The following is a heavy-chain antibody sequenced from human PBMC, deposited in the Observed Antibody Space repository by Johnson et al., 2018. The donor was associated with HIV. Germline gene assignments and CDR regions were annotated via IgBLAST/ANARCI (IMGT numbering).Heavy chain of an antibody. CDR2: VTNNGDST. CDR3: ARSRQVGTPDAFDI. V-gene: IGHV3-64*01. CDR1: GFTFSNYP. D-gene: IGHD1-14*01. J-gene: IGHJ3*02. Sequence: EVQLVESGGGVVQPARSLRLSCAASGFTFSNYPMHWVRQAPGRGLEYVSRVTNNGDSTYYVNAVKGRFTISRDNSKNTLYLQMNSLRADDTAVYYCARSRQVGTPDAFDIWGQGTMVTVSS.